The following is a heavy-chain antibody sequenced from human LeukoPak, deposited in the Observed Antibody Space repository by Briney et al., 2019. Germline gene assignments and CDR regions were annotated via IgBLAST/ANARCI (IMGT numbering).Heavy chain of an antibody. V-gene: IGHV3-30-3*01. CDR2: ISYDGSNK. J-gene: IGHJ4*02. D-gene: IGHD3-3*01. CDR3: AVSSLRFLEWLLSY. CDR1: GFTFSSYA. Sequence: QSGGSLRLSCAASGFTFSSYAMHWVRQAPGKGLEWVAVISYDGSNKYYADSVKGRFTISRDNSKNTLYLQMNSLRAEDTAVYYCAVSSLRFLEWLLSYWGQGTLVTVSS.